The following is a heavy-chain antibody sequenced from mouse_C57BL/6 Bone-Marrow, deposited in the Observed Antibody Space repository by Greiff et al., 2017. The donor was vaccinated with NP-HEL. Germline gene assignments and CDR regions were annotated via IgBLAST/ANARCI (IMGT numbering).Heavy chain of an antibody. V-gene: IGHV2-2*01. CDR1: GFSLTSYG. CDR3: ARSRGYYGSSPAWFAY. CDR2: IWSGGST. D-gene: IGHD1-1*01. J-gene: IGHJ3*01. Sequence: VQLKQSGPGLVQPSQSLSITCTVSGFSLTSYGVHWVRQSPGKGLEWLGVIWSGGSTDYNVAFISRLSISKDNSKSQVFFKMNSLQADDTAIYYCARSRGYYGSSPAWFAYWGQGTLVTVSA.